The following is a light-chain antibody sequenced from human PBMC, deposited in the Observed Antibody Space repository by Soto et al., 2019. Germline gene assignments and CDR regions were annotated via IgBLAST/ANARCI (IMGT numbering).Light chain of an antibody. J-gene: IGKJ5*01. CDR2: DAS. CDR1: QSVSSY. Sequence: EIVLTQSPATLSLSPGERATLSCRASQSVSSYLAWYQQKPGQAPRLLIYDASNRATGIPARFSGSGSGTGFTRTISSLEPEDFAVYYCQQRSNWPPRITFGQGTRLEIK. CDR3: QQRSNWPPRIT. V-gene: IGKV3-11*01.